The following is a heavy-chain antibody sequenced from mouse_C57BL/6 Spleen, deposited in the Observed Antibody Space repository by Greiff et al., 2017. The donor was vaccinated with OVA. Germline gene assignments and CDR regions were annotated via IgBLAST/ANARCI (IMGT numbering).Heavy chain of an antibody. D-gene: IGHD1-1*01. CDR1: GFNITNTY. CDR3: ARDYYGRSRYWYFDV. V-gene: IGHV14-3*01. Sequence: VQLQQSVAELVRPGASVKLSCTASGFNITNTYMHWVKQRPEQGLEWIGGIDPANGSTKYAQKFKGKATITADTSSNTAYLQLSSLTSEDTAIYYCARDYYGRSRYWYFDVWGTGTTVTVSS. J-gene: IGHJ1*03. CDR2: IDPANGST.